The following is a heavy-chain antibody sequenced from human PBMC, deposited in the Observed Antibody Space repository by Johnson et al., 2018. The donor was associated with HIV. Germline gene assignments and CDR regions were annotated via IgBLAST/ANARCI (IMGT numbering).Heavy chain of an antibody. D-gene: IGHD3-16*01. Sequence: VQLVESGGGVVQPGRSLRLSCAASGFTFSSYAMHWVRQAPGKGLEWVAVISFAGVKKYYADSVKGRFTISRDNSKNTLYLQMGSLRAEDMAVYYCARDLGGHAFDIWGQGTMVTVSS. V-gene: IGHV3-30*14. CDR3: ARDLGGHAFDI. CDR1: GFTFSSYA. J-gene: IGHJ3*02. CDR2: ISFAGVKK.